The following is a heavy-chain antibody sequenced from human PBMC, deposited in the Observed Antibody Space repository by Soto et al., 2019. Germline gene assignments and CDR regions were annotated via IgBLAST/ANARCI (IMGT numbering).Heavy chain of an antibody. D-gene: IGHD6-13*01. Sequence: QVQLVQSGAEVKKAGASVKVSCKASGYTFTSYGISWVRQAPGQGLEWMGWVSPYTGYTNYEQKLQGRVTMTTDTSTNTAYMELRSLRSDDTAVYYCTKDQTAAGNVDYWGQGTLVTVSS. CDR3: TKDQTAAGNVDY. J-gene: IGHJ4*02. V-gene: IGHV1-18*04. CDR1: GYTFTSYG. CDR2: VSPYTGYT.